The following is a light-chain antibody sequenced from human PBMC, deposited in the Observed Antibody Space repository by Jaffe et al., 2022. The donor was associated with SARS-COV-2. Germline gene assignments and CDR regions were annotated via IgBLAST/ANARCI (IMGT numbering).Light chain of an antibody. CDR1: TLGSKY. CDR2: QDS. V-gene: IGLV3-1*01. J-gene: IGLJ3*02. CDR3: QAWDSTVV. Sequence: SSELHQPPSVTVSPGQTAVITCSGQTLGSKYAYWYQQRPGQAPILIVYQDSKRAPGIPERVSAFNSGNTATLTIAETQAVDEADYYCQAWDSTVVFGGGTKLTVL.